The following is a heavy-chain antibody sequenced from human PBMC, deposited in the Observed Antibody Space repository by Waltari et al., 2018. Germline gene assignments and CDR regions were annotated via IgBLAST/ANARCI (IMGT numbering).Heavy chain of an antibody. Sequence: EVQLVQSGAEVKKPGESLKISCKGSGYSFTTYWIGWVRQMPGKGLECMGIIDPGDSPPSYSPSFQGPVTISVDKSINTAYLQWSSLKAADTAMYYCARHRSRGWYQYWGQGTLVTVSS. CDR3: ARHRSRGWYQY. D-gene: IGHD6-19*01. CDR1: GYSFTTYW. V-gene: IGHV5-51*01. CDR2: IDPGDSPP. J-gene: IGHJ4*02.